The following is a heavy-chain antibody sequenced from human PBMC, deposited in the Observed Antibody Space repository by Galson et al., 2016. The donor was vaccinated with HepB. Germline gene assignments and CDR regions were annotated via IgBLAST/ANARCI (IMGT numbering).Heavy chain of an antibody. CDR2: ISRGAERT. V-gene: IGHV3-23*01. J-gene: IGHJ4*02. D-gene: IGHD1-7*01. CDR1: GFTFSSYA. Sequence: SLRLSCAASGFTFSSYAMNWVRQAPGKGLDWASVISRGAERTYYSDSAKGRFTISRDNSKSTLYLQMNSLRADDTAVYFCAKELRGGNYEPFDNWGQGTLVTVSP. CDR3: AKELRGGNYEPFDN.